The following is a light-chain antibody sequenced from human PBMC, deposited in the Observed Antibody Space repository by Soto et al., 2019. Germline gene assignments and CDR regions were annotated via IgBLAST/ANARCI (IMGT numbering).Light chain of an antibody. CDR1: QGIIDY. J-gene: IGKJ1*01. CDR3: QKYDTAPQT. Sequence: DIQMTQSQSSLSASVGDTVTITCRASQGIIDYLAWYQQSPGRVPKLLIYAASTLHTGVPSRFSGSGAGTDFTLTIISLQPEDVATYYCQKYDTAPQTFGPGTKVEI. CDR2: AAS. V-gene: IGKV1-27*01.